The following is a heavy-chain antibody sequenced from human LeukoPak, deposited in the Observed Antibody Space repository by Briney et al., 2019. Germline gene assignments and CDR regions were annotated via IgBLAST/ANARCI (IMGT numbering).Heavy chain of an antibody. CDR1: GGSFSGYY. D-gene: IGHD1-26*01. CDR2: INHSGST. V-gene: IGHV4-34*01. Sequence: PSETPSLTCAVYGGSFSGYYWSWIRQPPGKGLEWIGEINHSGSTNYNPSLKSRVTISVDTSKNQFSLKLSSVTAADTAVYYCARELPSRPFDYWGQGTLVTVSS. J-gene: IGHJ4*02. CDR3: ARELPSRPFDY.